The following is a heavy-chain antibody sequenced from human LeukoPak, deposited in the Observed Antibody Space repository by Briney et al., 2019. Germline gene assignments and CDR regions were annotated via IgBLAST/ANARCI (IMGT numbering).Heavy chain of an antibody. CDR3: ATPTTYYYDSSGYQALIFDY. CDR1: GYTLTELS. V-gene: IGHV1-24*01. D-gene: IGHD3-22*01. Sequence: ASVKVSCKASGYTLTELSMHWVRQAPGKGLEWMGGFDPEDGETIYAQKFQGRVTMTEDTSTDTAYMELSSLRSEDTAVYYCATPTTYYYDSSGYQALIFDYWGQGTLVTVSS. CDR2: FDPEDGET. J-gene: IGHJ4*02.